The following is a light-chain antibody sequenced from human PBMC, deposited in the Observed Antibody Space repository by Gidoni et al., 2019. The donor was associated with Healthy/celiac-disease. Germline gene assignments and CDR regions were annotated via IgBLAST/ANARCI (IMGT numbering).Light chain of an antibody. J-gene: IGLJ2*01. CDR1: SSNIGAGYD. Sequence: QSVLTQPPSVSVAPGQRVTISCTGRSSNIGAGYDVHWYQQLPGTAPKLLIYGNSNRPSGVPDRFSGSKSGTSASLAITGLQAEDEADYYCQSYDSSLSVVVFGGGTKLTVL. V-gene: IGLV1-40*01. CDR3: QSYDSSLSVVV. CDR2: GNS.